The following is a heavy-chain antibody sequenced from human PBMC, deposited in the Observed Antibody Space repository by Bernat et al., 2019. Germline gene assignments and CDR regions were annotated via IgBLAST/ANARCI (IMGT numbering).Heavy chain of an antibody. D-gene: IGHD3-10*01. V-gene: IGHV3-30*18. CDR2: ISYDGSNK. CDR3: AKDIRRVYGSGGVFDY. J-gene: IGHJ4*02. Sequence: QVQLVESGGGVVQPGRSLRLSCAASGFTSSSYGMHWVRQAPGKGLEWVAVISYDGSNKYYADSVKGRFTISRDNSKNTLYLQMNSLRAEDTAVYYCAKDIRRVYGSGGVFDYWGQGTLVTVSS. CDR1: GFTSSSYG.